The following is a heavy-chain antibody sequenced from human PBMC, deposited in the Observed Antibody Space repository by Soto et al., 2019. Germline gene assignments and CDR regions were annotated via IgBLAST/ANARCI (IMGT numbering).Heavy chain of an antibody. D-gene: IGHD6-13*01. V-gene: IGHV4-4*02. CDR2: IYHSGST. CDR3: ARAPGIAAAGPSRTFDY. J-gene: IGHJ4*02. CDR1: GGSIRSSNW. Sequence: SETLSLTCAVSGGSIRSSNWWSWVRQPPGKGLEWIGEIYHSGSTNYNPSLKRRVTISVDKSKNQFSLNLTSVTAADTAVYYCARAPGIAAAGPSRTFDYGGQGTLVTVSS.